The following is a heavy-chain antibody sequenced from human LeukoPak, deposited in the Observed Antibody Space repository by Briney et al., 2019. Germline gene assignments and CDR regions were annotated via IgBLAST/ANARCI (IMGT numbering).Heavy chain of an antibody. CDR2: ISGSGGST. V-gene: IGHV3-23*01. Sequence: PGGSLRLSCAASGFTFSSYAMSWVRQAPGKGLEWVSAISGSGGSTYYADSVKGRFTISRDNSKNTLYLQMNSLRAEDTAVYYCAKDSPDGYSSSWYAGYFDYWGQGTLVTVSS. CDR3: AKDSPDGYSSSWYAGYFDY. CDR1: GFTFSSYA. D-gene: IGHD6-13*01. J-gene: IGHJ4*02.